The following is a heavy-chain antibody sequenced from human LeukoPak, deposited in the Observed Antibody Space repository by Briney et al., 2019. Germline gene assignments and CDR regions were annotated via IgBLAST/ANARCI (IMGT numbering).Heavy chain of an antibody. CDR2: IIPIFGTA. CDR3: ARDLSGRLDY. D-gene: IGHD3-10*01. Sequence: GASVKVSCMASGGTFSSYAISWVRQAPGQGLEWMGGIIPIFGTANYAQKFQGRVTITADESTSTAYMELSSLRSEDTAVYYCARDLSGRLDYWGQGTLVTVSS. J-gene: IGHJ4*02. CDR1: GGTFSSYA. V-gene: IGHV1-69*13.